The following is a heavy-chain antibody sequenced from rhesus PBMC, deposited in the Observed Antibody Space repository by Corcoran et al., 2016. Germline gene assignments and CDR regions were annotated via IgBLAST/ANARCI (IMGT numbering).Heavy chain of an antibody. J-gene: IGHJ3*01. D-gene: IGHD3-28*01. CDR1: GGSISSSY. V-gene: IGHV4-169*02. CDR3: ARDRTDYYYDSGYYGYDAFDF. Sequence: QLQLQESGPGLVKPSETLSVTCAVSGGSISSSYWSWIRQASGKGLEWIGYNYGSGSSTKSNPPHRSRVTLSVDTAKNQLSQKLSSVTTAETAVYYCARDRTDYYYDSGYYGYDAFDFWGQGLRVTVSS. CDR2: NYGSGSST.